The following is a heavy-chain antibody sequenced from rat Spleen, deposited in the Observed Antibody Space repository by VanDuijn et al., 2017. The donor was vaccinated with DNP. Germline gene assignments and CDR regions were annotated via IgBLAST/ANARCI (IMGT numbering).Heavy chain of an antibody. V-gene: IGHV5-7*01. D-gene: IGHD1-2*01. CDR2: ISYDGRDT. Sequence: EVLLVESDGGLVQPGRSLKLSCAVSGFTFSDYYMAWVRQAPKKSLEWVATISYDGRDTYYRDSVKGRFTISRDNAKSTLYLQMDSLRSEDTATYYCARHFYYYSSYIYGVMDAWGQGASVTVSS. CDR1: GFTFSDYY. J-gene: IGHJ4*01. CDR3: ARHFYYYSSYIYGVMDA.